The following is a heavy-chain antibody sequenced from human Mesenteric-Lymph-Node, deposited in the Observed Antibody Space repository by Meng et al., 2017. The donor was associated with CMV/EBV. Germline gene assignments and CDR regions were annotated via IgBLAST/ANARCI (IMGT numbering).Heavy chain of an antibody. CDR1: GFTFSGYA. V-gene: IGHV3-23*03. J-gene: IGHJ4*02. CDR2: IFSGSSST. CDR3: ARAGTEVVVAASFDY. Sequence: GESLKISCAASGFTFSGYAMSWVRQAPGKGLEWVAVIFSGSSSTDYADSVKGRFTISRDNSKNTLYLQMHSLRAEDTAVYYCARAGTEVVVAASFDYWGQGTLVTVSS. D-gene: IGHD2-15*01.